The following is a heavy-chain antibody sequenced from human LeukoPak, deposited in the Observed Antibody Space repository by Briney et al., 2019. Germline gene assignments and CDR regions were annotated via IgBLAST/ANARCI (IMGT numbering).Heavy chain of an antibody. CDR1: GGSISSSNYY. V-gene: IGHV4-39*07. D-gene: IGHD3-9*01. CDR3: ARGADYDTLSAYFLYDY. Sequence: SETLSLTCTVSGGSISSSNYYWGWIRQPPGKRLEWIGNMYYSGSTYYNPSIKSRVTISVDTSKNHFSLKLRSVTAADTAVYYCARGADYDTLSAYFLYDYWGQGTLVTVSS. J-gene: IGHJ4*02. CDR2: MYYSGST.